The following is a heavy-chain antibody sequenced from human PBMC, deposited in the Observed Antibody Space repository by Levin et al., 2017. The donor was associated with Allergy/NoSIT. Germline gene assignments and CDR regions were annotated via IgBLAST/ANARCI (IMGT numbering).Heavy chain of an antibody. CDR1: GFTFSSYP. Sequence: RAGGSLRLSCAASGFTFSSYPMHWVRQAPGKGLEWVAVISYDGSNKYYADSVKGRFTISRDNSKNTLYLQMNSLRAEDTAVYYCAREGSGSAFDIWGQGTMVTVSS. D-gene: IGHD3-10*01. J-gene: IGHJ3*02. CDR2: ISYDGSNK. V-gene: IGHV3-30-3*01. CDR3: AREGSGSAFDI.